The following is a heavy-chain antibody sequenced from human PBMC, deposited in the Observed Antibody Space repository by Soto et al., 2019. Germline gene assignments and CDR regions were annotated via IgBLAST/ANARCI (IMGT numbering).Heavy chain of an antibody. CDR3: ARRYCTNGVCYTDYYYYGMDV. J-gene: IGHJ6*02. Sequence: GGSLRLSSAASGFTFSSYAMSWVRQAPGKGLEWVSAISGSGGSTYYADSVKGRFTISRDNSKNTLYLQMNSLRAEDTAVYYCARRYCTNGVCYTDYYYYGMDVWGQGTTVTVSS. V-gene: IGHV3-23*01. D-gene: IGHD2-8*01. CDR2: ISGSGGST. CDR1: GFTFSSYA.